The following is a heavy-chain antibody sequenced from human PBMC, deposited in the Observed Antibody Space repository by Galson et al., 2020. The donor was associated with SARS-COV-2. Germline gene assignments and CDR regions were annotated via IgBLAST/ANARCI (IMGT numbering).Heavy chain of an antibody. D-gene: IGHD3-10*01. CDR2: IFSNDEK. CDR3: ARERGGYYYYYRDV. Sequence: KMSGPTLVKPTETLTLTCTVSGFSLSNARMGVSWIRQPPGKALEWLAHIFSNDEKSYSTSLKSRLTISKDTSKSQVVLTMTNMDPVDTATYYCARERGGYYYYYRDVWGKGTTVTVSS. CDR1: GFSLSNARMG. V-gene: IGHV2-26*01. J-gene: IGHJ6*03.